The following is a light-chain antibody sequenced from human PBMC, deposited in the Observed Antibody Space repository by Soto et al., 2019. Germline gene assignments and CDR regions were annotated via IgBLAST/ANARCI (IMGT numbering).Light chain of an antibody. CDR2: GNN. J-gene: IGLJ2*01. Sequence: QAVVTQPPSVSGAPGQRVTISCTGSSSNIGAGYDVHWYQQLPGTAPKLLIYGNNNRPSGVPDRFSASNSGTSASLAITGRQAEDEADYYCLSYDSSLSGSRVFGGGTQLTVL. V-gene: IGLV1-40*01. CDR3: LSYDSSLSGSRV. CDR1: SSNIGAGYD.